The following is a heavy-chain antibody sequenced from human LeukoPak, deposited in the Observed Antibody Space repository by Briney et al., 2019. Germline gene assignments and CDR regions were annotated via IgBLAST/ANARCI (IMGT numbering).Heavy chain of an antibody. J-gene: IGHJ4*02. CDR2: MNPNSGNT. Sequence: ASVKVSCKASGYTFTSYGINWVRQATGQGLEWMGWMNPNSGNTGYAQKFQGRVTMTRNTSISTAYMELSSLRSEDTAVYYCARGGYYDYVWGSYRYTGLDYWGQGTLVTVSS. V-gene: IGHV1-8*02. CDR3: ARGGYYDYVWGSYRYTGLDY. CDR1: GYTFTSYG. D-gene: IGHD3-16*02.